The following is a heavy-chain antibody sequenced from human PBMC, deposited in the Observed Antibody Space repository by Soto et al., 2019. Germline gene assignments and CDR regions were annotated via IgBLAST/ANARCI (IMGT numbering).Heavy chain of an antibody. J-gene: IGHJ6*03. CDR1: GFTFSSYA. CDR2: ISGSGGST. Sequence: GGSLRLSCAASGFTFSSYAMSWVRQAPGKGLEWVSAISGSGGSTYYADSVKGRFTISRDNSKNTLYLQMNSLRAEDTAVYYCAKADCSSTGCHWGYYCYYYYMDVWGEGTTVTVSS. D-gene: IGHD2-2*01. V-gene: IGHV3-23*01. CDR3: AKADCSSTGCHWGYYCYYYYMDV.